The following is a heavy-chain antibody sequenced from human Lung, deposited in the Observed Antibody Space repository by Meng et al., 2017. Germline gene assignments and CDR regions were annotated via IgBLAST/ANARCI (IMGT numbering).Heavy chain of an antibody. V-gene: IGHV1-3*01. Sequence: QVQLVQSGAEVKKPGASVKVSCKASGYTFTTYAMHWVRQAPGQRLEWMGWINAGNGNTKYSQKFQGRVTITNDTSASTAYMELTSLTSEDTAIYYRKSYANSDYFDYWGQGTLVTVSS. CDR3: KSYANSDYFDY. CDR2: INAGNGNT. J-gene: IGHJ4*02. D-gene: IGHD4/OR15-4a*01. CDR1: GYTFTTYA.